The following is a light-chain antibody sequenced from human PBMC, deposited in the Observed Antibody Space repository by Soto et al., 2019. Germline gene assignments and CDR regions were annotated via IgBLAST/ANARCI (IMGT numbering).Light chain of an antibody. J-gene: IGKJ1*01. V-gene: IGKV3D-20*02. CDR3: QQRTDRPPWT. Sequence: EIVLTQSPGTLSLSSGERATLSCRASQSVSSSYLAWYQQKRGQAPRLLINGASRRAPGIPDRFSGRESGTDFTLSISSLEPEDFAVYYCQQRTDRPPWTFGQGTKVDIK. CDR1: QSVSSSY. CDR2: GAS.